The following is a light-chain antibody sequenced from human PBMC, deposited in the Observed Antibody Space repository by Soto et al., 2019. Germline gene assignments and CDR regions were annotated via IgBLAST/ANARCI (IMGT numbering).Light chain of an antibody. V-gene: IGKV1-39*01. J-gene: IGKJ2*01. CDR2: GVS. Sequence: DIQMTQSPSSLSASVGDRVTISCRASQSVATFLNWYQHRPGKASRLLIYGVSTLQSGVPSRFSGGGYVTDFTLTISSLQPEDFATYICQQSFGSPPTFGQGTKVEIK. CDR3: QQSFGSPPT. CDR1: QSVATF.